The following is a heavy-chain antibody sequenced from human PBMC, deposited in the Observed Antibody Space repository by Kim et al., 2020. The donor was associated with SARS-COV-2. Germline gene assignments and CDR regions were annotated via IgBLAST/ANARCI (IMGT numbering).Heavy chain of an antibody. Sequence: SETLSLTCAVYGGSFSGYYWSWIRQPPGKGLEWIGEINHSGSTNYNPSLKSRVTISVDTSKNQFSLKLSSVTAADTAVYYCARVGRRWLQLPRNYYYGMDVWGQRTTVTVSS. D-gene: IGHD5-12*01. CDR3: ARVGRRWLQLPRNYYYGMDV. V-gene: IGHV4-34*01. J-gene: IGHJ6*02. CDR1: GGSFSGYY. CDR2: INHSGST.